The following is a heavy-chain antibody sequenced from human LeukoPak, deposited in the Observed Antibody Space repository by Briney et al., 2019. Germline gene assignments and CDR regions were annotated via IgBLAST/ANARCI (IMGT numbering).Heavy chain of an antibody. CDR3: ARVDTASWLLGGPDY. D-gene: IGHD5-18*01. J-gene: IGHJ4*02. Sequence: PSETLPLTCTVSGYSISSGYYWGWIRQPPGKGLEWIGSIYHSGSAYYNPSLKSRVTISVDTSKNQFSLKLSSVTAADTAVYYCARVDTASWLLGGPDYWGQGTLVTVSS. CDR2: IYHSGSA. V-gene: IGHV4-38-2*02. CDR1: GYSISSGYY.